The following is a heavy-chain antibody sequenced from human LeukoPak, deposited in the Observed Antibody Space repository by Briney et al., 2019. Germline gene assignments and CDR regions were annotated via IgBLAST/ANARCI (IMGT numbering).Heavy chain of an antibody. CDR1: GFTFNSYW. CDR3: AKHSHSWYIGYFEY. Sequence: AGGSLRLSCAASGFTFNSYWMNWVRQAPGKGLEWVASIKQDGNEKSYVDSVKGRFTISRDNPKNSLYLQMTSLRAEDTAIYYCAKHSHSWYIGYFEYWGQGTLVTVSS. J-gene: IGHJ4*02. CDR2: IKQDGNEK. D-gene: IGHD1-1*01. V-gene: IGHV3-7*03.